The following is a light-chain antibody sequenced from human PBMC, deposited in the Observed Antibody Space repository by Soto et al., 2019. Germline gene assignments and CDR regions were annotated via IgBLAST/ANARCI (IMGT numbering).Light chain of an antibody. Sequence: EIVLTQSPGTLSLSPGERATLSCRASQSVRSNYLAWYQQKPGQAPRLLIYNSSTRATGIPDRFSGSGSGTDFTLTISRLEPEDFALYYCQQYRDLPQTFGQGTQVDSK. CDR1: QSVRSNY. CDR2: NSS. CDR3: QQYRDLPQT. V-gene: IGKV3-20*01. J-gene: IGKJ1*01.